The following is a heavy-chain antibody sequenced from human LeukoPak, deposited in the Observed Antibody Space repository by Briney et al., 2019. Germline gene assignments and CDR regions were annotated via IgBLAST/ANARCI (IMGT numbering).Heavy chain of an antibody. V-gene: IGHV3-23*01. J-gene: IGHJ4*02. Sequence: GGSLRLSCAASGFTFNKYAMNWVRQAPGRGLEWVSGITGGRSKYYADSVKGRFTISRDDSKNTMSLEMNSLRAEDTAVFYCARAPATNEWRCMDYWGQGTLVTVSS. CDR3: ARAPATNEWRCMDY. D-gene: IGHD2-8*02. CDR1: GFTFNKYA. CDR2: ITGGRSK.